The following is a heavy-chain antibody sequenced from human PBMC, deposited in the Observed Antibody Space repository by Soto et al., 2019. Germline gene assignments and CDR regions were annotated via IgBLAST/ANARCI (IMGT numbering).Heavy chain of an antibody. V-gene: IGHV3-23*01. J-gene: IGHJ6*02. CDR3: AKGTSSSPRNYYYYGMDV. D-gene: IGHD2-2*01. CDR1: GFTFSSYA. CDR2: ISGSGHST. Sequence: PGGSLRLSCAASGFTFSSYAMTWVRQAPGKGLEWVSAISGSGHSTYSTDSVKGRFTISRDNSKNSLLLQMNSLRAEDTAVYYCAKGTSSSPRNYYYYGMDVWGQGTTVTSP.